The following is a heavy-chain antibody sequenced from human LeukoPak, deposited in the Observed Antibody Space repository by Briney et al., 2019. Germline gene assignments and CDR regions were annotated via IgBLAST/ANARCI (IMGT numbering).Heavy chain of an antibody. CDR1: GYSFTSYW. J-gene: IGHJ4*02. Sequence: GESLKISCKGSGYSFTSYWIGWVRQMPGKGLEWMGIIYPGDSDTRYSPSFQGQATISADKSISTAYLQWSSLRASDTAMYYCARSPTSGSYPLDYWGQGTLVTVSS. CDR2: IYPGDSDT. D-gene: IGHD3-10*01. V-gene: IGHV5-51*01. CDR3: ARSPTSGSYPLDY.